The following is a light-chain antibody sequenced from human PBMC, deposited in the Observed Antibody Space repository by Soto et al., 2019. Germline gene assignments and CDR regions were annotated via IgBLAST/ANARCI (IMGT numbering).Light chain of an antibody. CDR3: ATWNDGVFV. CDR1: TSNIGRST. Sequence: QSVLTQPPSASGTPGQRVTISCSGNTSNIGRSTVSWYQQFPGAAPKLLIYGNTQRPLGLPLRFSGSKSDTSASLAISGLQSEDEADYYCATWNDGVFVFGIGTKVTVL. CDR2: GNT. V-gene: IGLV1-44*01. J-gene: IGLJ1*01.